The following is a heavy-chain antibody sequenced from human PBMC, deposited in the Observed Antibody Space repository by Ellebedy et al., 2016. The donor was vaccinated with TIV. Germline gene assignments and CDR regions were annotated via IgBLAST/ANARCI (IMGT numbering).Heavy chain of an antibody. CDR3: ARQKGVVPAAMSWFDP. J-gene: IGHJ5*02. CDR1: GYSFTSYW. Sequence: GESLKISCKGSGYSFTSYWIAWVRQMPGKGLEWMGIIYPGDSDTRYSPSFQGQVTISADKSISTAYLQWRSLKASETAMYYCARQKGVVPAAMSWFDPWGQGTLVTVSS. V-gene: IGHV5-51*01. D-gene: IGHD2-2*01. CDR2: IYPGDSDT.